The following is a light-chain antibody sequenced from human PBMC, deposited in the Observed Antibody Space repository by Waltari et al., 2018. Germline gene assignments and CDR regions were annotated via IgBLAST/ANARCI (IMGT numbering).Light chain of an antibody. Sequence: QSALTQPASVSGSPGQSITLSCTGTSGDVGGYNYVSWYQQHPGKAPKLMIYDVINRPSGVSNRVSGSKSGNTASLTISGLQAEDEADYYCCSYTSSNTYVFGTGTKVTVL. CDR1: SGDVGGYNY. J-gene: IGLJ1*01. CDR2: DVI. CDR3: CSYTSSNTYV. V-gene: IGLV2-14*03.